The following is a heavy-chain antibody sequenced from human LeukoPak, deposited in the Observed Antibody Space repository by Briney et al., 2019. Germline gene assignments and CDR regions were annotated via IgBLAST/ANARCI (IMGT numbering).Heavy chain of an antibody. Sequence: GGSLRLSCAASGFTFSSYAIHWVRQAPGKGLEWVAVISYDGSNKYYADSVKGRFTISRDNSKNTLYLQMNSLRAEDTAVYYCAREGGLWFGKVRDYYYYGMDVWGQGTTVTVSS. CDR1: GFTFSSYA. CDR2: ISYDGSNK. J-gene: IGHJ6*02. D-gene: IGHD3-10*01. CDR3: AREGGLWFGKVRDYYYYGMDV. V-gene: IGHV3-30-3*01.